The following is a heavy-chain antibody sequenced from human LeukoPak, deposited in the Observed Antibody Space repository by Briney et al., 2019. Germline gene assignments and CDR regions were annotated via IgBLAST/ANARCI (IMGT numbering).Heavy chain of an antibody. J-gene: IGHJ6*03. CDR1: GFTFSSYG. CDR3: AKHPGDFTGIVNYYYMDL. CDR2: ISYDETNK. D-gene: IGHD1-26*01. Sequence: GGSLRLSCAASGFTFSSYGMHWVRRAPGKGLEWVALISYDETNKYYTDSVKGRFTISRDNSKNTLFLQMTSLKTEDTAVYYCAKHPGDFTGIVNYYYMDLWGKGTTVTVSS. V-gene: IGHV3-30*02.